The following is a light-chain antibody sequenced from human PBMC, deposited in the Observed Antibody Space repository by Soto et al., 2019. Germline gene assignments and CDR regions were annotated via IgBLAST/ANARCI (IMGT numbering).Light chain of an antibody. Sequence: QSVVTQPPSASGTPGQRVTISCSGRSSSIGSNTVNWYQQLPGTAPKLLIYSNNQWPSGVPDRFSGSKSGTSASLAISGLQSEDEADYYCAAWDDSLNGVVFGGGTQLTVL. J-gene: IGLJ2*01. CDR2: SNN. CDR3: AAWDDSLNGVV. V-gene: IGLV1-44*01. CDR1: SSSIGSNT.